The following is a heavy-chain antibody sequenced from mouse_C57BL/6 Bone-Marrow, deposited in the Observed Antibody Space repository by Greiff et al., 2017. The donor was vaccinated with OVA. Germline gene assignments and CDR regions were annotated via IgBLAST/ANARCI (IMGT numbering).Heavy chain of an antibody. CDR2: ISSGGDYI. J-gene: IGHJ4*01. Sequence: DVMLVESGEGLVKPGGSLKLSCAASGFTFSSYAMSWVRQTPEKRLEWVAYISSGGDYIYYADTVKGRFTISRDNARKTLYLQMSSLKSEDTAMYYCTRLLDAMDYWGQGTSVTVSS. V-gene: IGHV5-9-1*02. CDR3: TRLLDAMDY. D-gene: IGHD2-1*01. CDR1: GFTFSSYA.